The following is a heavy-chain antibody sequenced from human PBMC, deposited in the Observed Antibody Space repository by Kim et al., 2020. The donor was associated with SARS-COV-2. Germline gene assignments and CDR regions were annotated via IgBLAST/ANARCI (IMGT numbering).Heavy chain of an antibody. CDR2: INPSGGST. CDR3: ARDPTTVTHEDYYYGMDV. J-gene: IGHJ6*02. CDR1: GYTFTSYY. Sequence: ASVKVSCKASGYTFTSYYMHWVRQAPGQGLEWMGIINPSGGSTSYAQKFQGRVTMTRDTSTSTVYTELSSLRSEDTAVYYCARDPTTVTHEDYYYGMDVWGQGTTVTVSS. D-gene: IGHD4-17*01. V-gene: IGHV1-46*01.